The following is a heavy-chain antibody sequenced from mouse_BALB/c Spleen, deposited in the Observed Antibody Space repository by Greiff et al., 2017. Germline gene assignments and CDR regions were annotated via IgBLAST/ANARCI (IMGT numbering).Heavy chain of an antibody. J-gene: IGHJ2*01. D-gene: IGHD1-1*01. CDR1: GYTFTDYE. CDR2: IDPETGGT. CDR3: TRSYGSRYFDY. V-gene: IGHV1-15*01. Sequence: QVQLQQSGAELVRPGASVTLSCKASGYTFTDYEMHWVKQTPVHGLEWIGAIDPETGGTAYNQKFKGKATLTADKSSSTAYMELRSLTSEDSAVYYCTRSYGSRYFDYWGQGTTLTVSS.